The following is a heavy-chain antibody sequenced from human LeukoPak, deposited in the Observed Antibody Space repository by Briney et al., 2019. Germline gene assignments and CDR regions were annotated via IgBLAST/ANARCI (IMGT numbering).Heavy chain of an antibody. CDR3: AKVRYFDWLSPFNYFDP. CDR1: GFAFRSYA. Sequence: GGSLRFSCAASGFAFRSYAMSWVRQAPGKVLEWVSGISGSGGSTDYADSVKGRFTISRDNSKNTLYLQMNSLRAEDTAVYYCAKVRYFDWLSPFNYFDPWGQGTLVTVSS. D-gene: IGHD3-9*01. V-gene: IGHV3-23*01. CDR2: ISGSGGST. J-gene: IGHJ5*02.